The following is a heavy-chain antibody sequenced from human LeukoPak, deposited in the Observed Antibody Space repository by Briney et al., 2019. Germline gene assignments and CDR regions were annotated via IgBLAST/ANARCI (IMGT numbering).Heavy chain of an antibody. J-gene: IGHJ6*02. CDR2: IYYSGST. V-gene: IGHV4-59*08. Sequence: SETLSLTCTVSGGSISSSYWSWIRQPPGKGLEWIGYIYYSGSTNYNPSLKSRVTISVDTSKNQFSLKLSSVTAADTAVYYCAGSIAAAGTGYYYYGMDVWGQGTTVTVSS. D-gene: IGHD6-13*01. CDR1: GGSISSSY. CDR3: AGSIAAAGTGYYYYGMDV.